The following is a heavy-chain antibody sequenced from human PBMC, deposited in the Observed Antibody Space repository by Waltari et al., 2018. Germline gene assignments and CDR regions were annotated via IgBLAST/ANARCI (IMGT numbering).Heavy chain of an antibody. V-gene: IGHV3-74*01. CDR1: GFTFSRSW. D-gene: IGHD3-9*01. CDR2: MNPDGMTS. Sequence: EVQVVESGGGLAQPGGSLRLSCAASGFTFSRSWMHWVRQAPGKGLVGSSRMNPDGMTSDYAASVEGRFTISRDNAQNTLYLQLNNLRVDDTAIYYCARELRGDNDLWGQGTMVTVSS. J-gene: IGHJ3*01. CDR3: ARELRGDNDL.